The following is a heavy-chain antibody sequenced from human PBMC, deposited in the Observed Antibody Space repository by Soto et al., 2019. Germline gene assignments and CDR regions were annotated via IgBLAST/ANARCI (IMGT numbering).Heavy chain of an antibody. CDR1: GGCFSGYY. CDR2: INHSGST. J-gene: IGHJ6*02. Sequence: XETLSLTFAVYGGCFSGYYWSWIRQPPGKGLEWIGEINHSGSTNYNPSLKSRVTISVDTSKNQFSLKLSSVTAADTAVYYCARRVDGMDVWGQGTTVTVSS. D-gene: IGHD2-15*01. CDR3: ARRVDGMDV. V-gene: IGHV4-34*01.